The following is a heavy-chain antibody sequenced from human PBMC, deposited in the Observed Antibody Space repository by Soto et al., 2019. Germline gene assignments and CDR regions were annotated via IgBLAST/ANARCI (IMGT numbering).Heavy chain of an antibody. CDR3: ARENCGSYTCYYYYGMDV. CDR2: IYYSGST. V-gene: IGHV4-39*02. Sequence: PSETLSLTCTVSGGSISSSSYYWRCIRQPPGKGLEWIGSIYYSGSTYYNPSLKSRVTISVDRSKNQFSLKLSSVTAADTAVYYCARENCGSYTCYYYYGMDVWGQGTTVTGSS. CDR1: GGSISSSSYY. D-gene: IGHD1-26*01. J-gene: IGHJ6*02.